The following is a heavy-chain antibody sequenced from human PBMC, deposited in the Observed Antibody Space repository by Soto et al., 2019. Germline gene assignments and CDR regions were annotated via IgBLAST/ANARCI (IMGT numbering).Heavy chain of an antibody. V-gene: IGHV3-23*01. CDR2: ISGSGGDT. CDR1: GFTFSTYA. J-gene: IGHJ1*01. D-gene: IGHD3-16*01. Sequence: EVQLLESGGGLVQPGESLRLFCAASGFTFSTYAMSWVRQAPGKGLEWVSVISGSGGDTYYAESVKGRFTIARDNSKNTLSLQMNSLRAEDTAVYYCAKASGIITPAPGSYWGQGTQVAVSS. CDR3: AKASGIITPAPGSY.